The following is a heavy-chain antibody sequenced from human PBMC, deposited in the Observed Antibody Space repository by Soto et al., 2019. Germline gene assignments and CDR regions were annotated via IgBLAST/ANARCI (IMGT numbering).Heavy chain of an antibody. CDR3: AHRQIVGAAI. J-gene: IGHJ4*02. V-gene: IGHV4-4*02. D-gene: IGHD1-26*01. CDR2: IDHSGST. Sequence: QVQLQESGPGLVKPSGTLSLTCGVFGGSISNSNWWTWVRQPPGKGLEWIGEIDHSGSTNYNSSLMSRGTISLDKVNNQFSLKLTSVTAADTAVYYCAHRQIVGAAIWGQGTLVTVSS. CDR1: GGSISNSNW.